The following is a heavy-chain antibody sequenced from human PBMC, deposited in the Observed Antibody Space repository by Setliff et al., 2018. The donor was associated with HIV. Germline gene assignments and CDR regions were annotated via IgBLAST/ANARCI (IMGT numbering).Heavy chain of an antibody. V-gene: IGHV1-18*01. CDR2: ISGYNGNT. D-gene: IGHD6-6*01. J-gene: IGHJ4*02. CDR3: ARDSRSSIAPYNFDY. Sequence: APVKAPCKVFGYTFTNYGISWVRQAPGQGLEWMGWISGYNGNTNYAQKFQGRVTMTTDTSTRTAYMELRSLRSDDTAVYYCARDSRSSIAPYNFDYWGQGTVVTVS. CDR1: GYTFTNYG.